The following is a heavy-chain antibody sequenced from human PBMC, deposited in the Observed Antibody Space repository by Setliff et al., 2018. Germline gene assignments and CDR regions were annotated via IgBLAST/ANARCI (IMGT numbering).Heavy chain of an antibody. D-gene: IGHD1-26*01. CDR1: GFTFSSHV. CDR2: ITWNSDNT. J-gene: IGHJ4*02. V-gene: IGHV3-9*01. Sequence: SLKISCLASGFTFSSHVMYWVRQVPGKGLEWVAGITWNSDNTGYADSVKGRFTISRDNAKNSLSLQMNSLRVEDTALYYCVKDMAGSYFDGRFDYWGPGTLVTVSS. CDR3: VKDMAGSYFDGRFDY.